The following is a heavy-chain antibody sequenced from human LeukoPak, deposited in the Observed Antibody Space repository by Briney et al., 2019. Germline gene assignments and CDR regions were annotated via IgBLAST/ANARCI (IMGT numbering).Heavy chain of an antibody. J-gene: IGHJ2*01. V-gene: IGHV4-4*02. CDR3: ARVYYSSSYDYWYFDL. CDR2: VYHGGTT. CDR1: GGSITSSNW. D-gene: IGHD6-13*01. Sequence: SGTLSLTCTISGGSITSSNWWSWVRLPPGKGLEWIGEVYHGGTTNYNPSLKSRVTISVDRSRNQFSLNLSSVTAADTAVYFCARVYYSSSYDYWYFDLWGRGTLVTVSS.